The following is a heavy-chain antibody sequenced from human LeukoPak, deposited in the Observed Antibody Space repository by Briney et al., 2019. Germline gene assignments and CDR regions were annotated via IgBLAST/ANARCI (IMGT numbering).Heavy chain of an antibody. CDR3: AKGSSGTAMVAYYCDY. D-gene: IGHD5-18*01. J-gene: IGHJ4*02. V-gene: IGHV3-23*01. Sequence: PGGSLRLSCAASGFTFSSYAMSWVRQAPGKGLEWVSAISGSGGSTYYADSVEGRFTISRDNSKNTLYLQMNSLRAEDTAVYYCAKGSSGTAMVAYYCDYWGQGTLVTVSS. CDR2: ISGSGGST. CDR1: GFTFSSYA.